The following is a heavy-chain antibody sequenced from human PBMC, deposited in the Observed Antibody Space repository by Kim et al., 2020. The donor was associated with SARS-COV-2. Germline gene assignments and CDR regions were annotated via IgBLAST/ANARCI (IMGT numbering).Heavy chain of an antibody. CDR3: ASGGNYDYGWGSYRLDY. V-gene: IGHV4-31*03. CDR1: GGSISSGGYY. CDR2: IYYSGST. Sequence: SETLSLTCTVSGGSISSGGYYWSWIRQHPGKGLEWIGYIYYSGSTYYNPSLKSRVTISVDTSKNQFSLKLSSVTAADTAVYYCASGGNYDYGWGSYRLDYWGQGTLVTVSS. J-gene: IGHJ4*02. D-gene: IGHD3-16*02.